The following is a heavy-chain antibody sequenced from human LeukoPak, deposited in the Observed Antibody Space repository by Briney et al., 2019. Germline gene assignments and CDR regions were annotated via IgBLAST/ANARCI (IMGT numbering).Heavy chain of an antibody. CDR3: ARGLGFVVVPAAIPGWFDP. V-gene: IGHV4-34*01. CDR1: GGSFSGYY. J-gene: IGHJ5*02. D-gene: IGHD2-2*01. CDR2: INHSGST. Sequence: SETLSLTCAVYGGSFSGYYWSWIRQPPGKGLEWIGEINHSGSTNYNPSLKSRVIISVDTSKNQFSLKLSSVTAADTAVYYCARGLGFVVVPAAIPGWFDPWGQGTLVTVSS.